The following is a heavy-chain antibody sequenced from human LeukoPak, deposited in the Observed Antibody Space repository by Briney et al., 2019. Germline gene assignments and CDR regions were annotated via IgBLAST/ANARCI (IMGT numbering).Heavy chain of an antibody. CDR3: ARVPTVTTSHYLDY. V-gene: IGHV4-30-4*01. CDR1: GGSISSGDYF. J-gene: IGHJ4*02. D-gene: IGHD4-17*01. CDR2: MSYSGST. Sequence: PSETLSLTCTVSGGSISSGDYFWRWIRQPPGKGLEWIGYMSYSGSTFYNPSLKSRVTISVDTSKNQFSLKLSSMTAADTAVYYCARVPTVTTSHYLDYWGQGTLVTVSS.